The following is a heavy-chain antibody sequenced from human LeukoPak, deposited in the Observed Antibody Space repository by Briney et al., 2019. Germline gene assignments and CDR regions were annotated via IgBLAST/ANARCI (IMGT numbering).Heavy chain of an antibody. J-gene: IGHJ5*02. CDR1: GGSISSGSYY. CDR2: IYTSGST. V-gene: IGHV4-61*02. D-gene: IGHD6-19*01. Sequence: SETLSLTCTVSGGSISSGSYYWSWIRQPAGKGLEWIGRIYTSGSTNYNPSLKSRVTISVDTSKNQFSLKLSSVTAADTAVYYCARGRPGYSSGWTQPPNWFDPWGQRTLVTVSS. CDR3: ARGRPGYSSGWTQPPNWFDP.